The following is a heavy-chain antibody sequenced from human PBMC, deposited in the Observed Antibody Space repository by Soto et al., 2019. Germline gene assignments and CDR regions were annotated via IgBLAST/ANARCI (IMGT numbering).Heavy chain of an antibody. CDR3: ASSVLMATSPDS. CDR1: GGSISSGGYY. Sequence: SETLSLTCTVSGGSISSGGYYWSWIRQHPRKGLEWIGYIYSSGSTYYNPSLRSRVAISIDTSKNQFSLRLTSVTTADTAVYNWASSVLMATSPDSCGHGSRGTFAS. J-gene: IGHJ5*01. D-gene: IGHD2-8*01. V-gene: IGHV4-31*03. CDR2: IYSSGST.